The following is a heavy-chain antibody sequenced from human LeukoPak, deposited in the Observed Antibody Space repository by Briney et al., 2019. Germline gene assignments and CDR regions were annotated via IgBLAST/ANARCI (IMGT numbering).Heavy chain of an antibody. CDR1: GGSISSGGYS. D-gene: IGHD4-17*01. J-gene: IGHJ6*02. CDR2: IYHSGST. V-gene: IGHV4-30-2*01. Sequence: SQTLSLTCAVSGGSISSGGYSWSWIQQPPGKGLEWIGYIYHSGSTYYNPSLKSRVTISVDRSKNQFSLKLSSVTAADTAVYYCARGPHKDYGDYNLASYYGMDVWGQGTTVTVSS. CDR3: ARGPHKDYGDYNLASYYGMDV.